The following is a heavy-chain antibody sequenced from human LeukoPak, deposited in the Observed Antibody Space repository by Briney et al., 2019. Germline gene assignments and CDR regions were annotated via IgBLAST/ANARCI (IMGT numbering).Heavy chain of an antibody. CDR2: INPNSGGT. CDR3: ARPGYDILTGYYGGNWFDP. V-gene: IGHV1-2*04. D-gene: IGHD3-9*01. J-gene: IGHJ5*02. Sequence: ASVKVSCKASGYTFTGYYMHWVRQAPGQGLEWMGWINPNSGGTNYAQKFQGWVTTTRDTSISTAYMELSRLRSDDTAVYYCARPGYDILTGYYGGNWFDPWGQGTLVTVSS. CDR1: GYTFTGYY.